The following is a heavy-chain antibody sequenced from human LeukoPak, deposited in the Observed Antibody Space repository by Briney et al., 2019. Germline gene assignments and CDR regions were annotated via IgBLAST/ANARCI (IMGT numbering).Heavy chain of an antibody. V-gene: IGHV3-30*02. CDR2: IRYDGSNK. J-gene: IGHJ4*02. Sequence: PGGSLRLSCAASGFIFSTNGMHWVRQAPGKGLEWVAFIRYDGSNKYYADSVKGRFTISRDNSKNTLYLQMNSLRAEDTAVYYCASLYDSSGFFDYWGQGTLVTVSS. CDR1: GFIFSTNG. CDR3: ASLYDSSGFFDY. D-gene: IGHD3-22*01.